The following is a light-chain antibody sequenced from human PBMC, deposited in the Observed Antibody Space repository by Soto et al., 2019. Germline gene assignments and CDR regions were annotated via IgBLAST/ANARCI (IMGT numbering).Light chain of an antibody. Sequence: EIVLTQSPGTLSLSPGESATLYYRASQSVGRNYLAWFQHKPDQAPRLLIYDASNRATGVPDRFSGSGSGTDFTLSVTRLEPEDFAVYYCHQYAVSPLTFGGGTKVAIK. CDR2: DAS. J-gene: IGKJ4*01. CDR1: QSVGRNY. V-gene: IGKV3-20*01. CDR3: HQYAVSPLT.